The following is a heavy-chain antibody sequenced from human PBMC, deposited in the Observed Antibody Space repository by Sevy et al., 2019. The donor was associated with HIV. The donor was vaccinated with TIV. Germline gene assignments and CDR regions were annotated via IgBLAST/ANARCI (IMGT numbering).Heavy chain of an antibody. CDR3: ARDRWAKYPEDGFDI. Sequence: GGSLRLSCAASGISFSNYWMSWVRQAPGKGLEWVANINQDGSEKKFVGSVKGRFTISRDNAKNSVYLQMNSLPAEDTAVYSCARDRWAKYPEDGFDIWGQGTMVTVSS. CDR2: INQDGSEK. CDR1: GISFSNYW. J-gene: IGHJ3*02. V-gene: IGHV3-7*01.